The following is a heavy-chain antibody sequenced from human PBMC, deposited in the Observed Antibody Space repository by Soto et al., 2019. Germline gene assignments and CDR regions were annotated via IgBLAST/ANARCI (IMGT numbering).Heavy chain of an antibody. CDR3: ARPGEEWRSRLAYYNMDV. CDR1: GYSFTSYW. V-gene: IGHV5-51*01. CDR2: IYPGDSDT. D-gene: IGHD3-3*01. Sequence: GESLKISCKGSGYSFTSYWIAWVRQMPGKGLEWMGIIYPGDSDTRYSPSFQGQVTISADKSISTAYLQWRSLKASDTAMYYCARPGEEWRSRLAYYNMDVWGQGTTVTVSS. J-gene: IGHJ6*02.